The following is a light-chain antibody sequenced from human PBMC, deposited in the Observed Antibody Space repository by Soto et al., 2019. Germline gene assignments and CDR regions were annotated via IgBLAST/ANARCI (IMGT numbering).Light chain of an antibody. J-gene: IGLJ1*01. CDR1: NSNIGSNV. CDR2: SND. CDR3: ATWDDSLNVFYV. V-gene: IGLV1-44*01. Sequence: QSVLTQPPSASGAPGQRVTISCSGSNSNIGSNVVNWYQQLPGSAPRFLISSNDHRPSGVPDRFSASKSGTSASLAISGLQSEDEGEYYCATWDDSLNVFYVFGTGTNVTVL.